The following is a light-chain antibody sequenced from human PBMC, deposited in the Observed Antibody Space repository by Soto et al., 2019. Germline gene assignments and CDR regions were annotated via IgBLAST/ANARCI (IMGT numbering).Light chain of an antibody. CDR1: SSDIGGYNF. CDR2: DVN. J-gene: IGLJ2*01. V-gene: IGLV2-14*03. Sequence: QSALTQPASVSGSPGQSITISCTGTSSDIGGYNFVSWYQRHPGKAPKVMIYDVNNRPSGVSNRFSGSKSGNTASLTISGLQAEDEADYYCSSYTTSYSVIFGGGTKLTVL. CDR3: SSYTTSYSVI.